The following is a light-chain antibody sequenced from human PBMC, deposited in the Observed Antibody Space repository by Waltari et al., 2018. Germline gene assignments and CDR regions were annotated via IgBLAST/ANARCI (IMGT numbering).Light chain of an antibody. CDR2: GTS. CDR1: QSVTSIS. J-gene: IGKJ4*01. Sequence: EIVLTQSPGTLSLSPGERATLSCRASQSVTSISLTWYQKKVGQAPRLLLYGTSSRATGIPDRFSGSGSGTEFTLTISRLEPEGFAVYYCQQYDGEVVTFGGGTKVEI. CDR3: QQYDGEVVT. V-gene: IGKV3-20*01.